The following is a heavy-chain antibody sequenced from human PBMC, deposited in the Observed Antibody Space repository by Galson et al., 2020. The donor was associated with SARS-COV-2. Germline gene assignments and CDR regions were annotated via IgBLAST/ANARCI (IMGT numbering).Heavy chain of an antibody. Sequence: ETSETLSLTCTVSVDSISSTSYYWGWIRQTPGKGLEWIGSVSSSGTSLYNPSLKSRVAISVDMSKNHFSLILRSVTAADTALYYCARHIYYDAYGYDIPRHFDRWGQGTLVTVSS. CDR2: VSSSGTS. CDR1: VDSISSTSYY. V-gene: IGHV4-39*01. CDR3: ARHIYYDAYGYDIPRHFDR. J-gene: IGHJ4*02. D-gene: IGHD3-3*01.